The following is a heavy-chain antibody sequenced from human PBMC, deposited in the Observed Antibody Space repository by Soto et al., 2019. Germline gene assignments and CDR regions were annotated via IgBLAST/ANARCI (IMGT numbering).Heavy chain of an antibody. D-gene: IGHD2-21*01. V-gene: IGHV1-69*04. CDR1: GGTFSSYT. CDR2: IIPILGIA. J-gene: IGHJ3*02. Sequence: ASVKVSCKASGGTFSSYTISWVRQAPGQGLEWMGRIIPILGIANYAQKFQGRVTITADKSTSTAYMELSSLRSEDTAVYYCARDLSSLHKEDADAFDIWGQGTMVTVSS. CDR3: ARDLSSLHKEDADAFDI.